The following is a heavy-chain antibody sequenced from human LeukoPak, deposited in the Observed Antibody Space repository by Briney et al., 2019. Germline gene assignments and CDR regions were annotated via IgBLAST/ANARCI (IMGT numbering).Heavy chain of an antibody. D-gene: IGHD3-10*01. V-gene: IGHV3-21*01. J-gene: IGHJ4*02. Sequence: GGSLRLSCAVSGFTFDDYGMSWVRQAPGKGLEWVSSISSSSGHIHYADSVKGRFSISRDNAKNSLYLQMNSLRVEDTAVYYCASTYYGSGSYPPCWGQGTLVTVSS. CDR2: ISSSSGHI. CDR1: GFTFDDYG. CDR3: ASTYYGSGSYPPC.